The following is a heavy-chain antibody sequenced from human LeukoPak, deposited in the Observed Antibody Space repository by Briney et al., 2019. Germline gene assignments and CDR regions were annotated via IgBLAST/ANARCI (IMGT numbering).Heavy chain of an antibody. Sequence: SETLSLTCTVSGGGSINGHYWSWIRQPPGKGLEWIGFVSYAGRTKYNPSLQSRVTISVATSENNFSLKLTSVPTADTAVYYCARLLDNHSSGDPDTFDMWGQGTVVIVSS. CDR1: GGGSINGHY. J-gene: IGHJ3*02. V-gene: IGHV4-59*11. D-gene: IGHD3-22*01. CDR3: ARLLDNHSSGDPDTFDM. CDR2: VSYAGRT.